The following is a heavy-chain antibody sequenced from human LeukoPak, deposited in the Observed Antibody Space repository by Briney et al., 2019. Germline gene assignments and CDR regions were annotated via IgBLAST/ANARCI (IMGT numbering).Heavy chain of an antibody. CDR1: GFTFSTYC. V-gene: IGHV3-74*01. J-gene: IGHJ4*02. Sequence: GGSLRLSCAASGFTFSTYCMHWVRQAPGKGPMWVSRICPDGTVTNYADSVKARFIISRDDARNTVYLQMNSLRVEDTAVYYCVRDFRSADYWGQGTLVTVSS. CDR2: ICPDGTVT. CDR3: VRDFRSADY.